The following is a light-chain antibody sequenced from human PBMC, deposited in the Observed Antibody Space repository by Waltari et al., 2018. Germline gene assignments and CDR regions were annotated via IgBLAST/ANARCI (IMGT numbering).Light chain of an antibody. CDR1: QTFDTY. J-gene: IGKJ4*01. V-gene: IGKV3-11*01. CDR2: DTS. CDR3: QQRRRWPLT. Sequence: EIVFTQSPATLSLSPWDRATLSCRASQTFDTYLAWYHKRPGQAPRLLIYDTSNRATCIPDRFSGSGSETDFTLTISSLEPEDFAVYYCQQRRRWPLTFGGGSKVE.